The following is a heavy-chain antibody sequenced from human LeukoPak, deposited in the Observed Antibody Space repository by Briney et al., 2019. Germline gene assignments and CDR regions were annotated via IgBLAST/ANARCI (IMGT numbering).Heavy chain of an antibody. CDR1: GGSISSSSYY. D-gene: IGHD2-2*01. J-gene: IGHJ4*02. Sequence: SETLSLTCTVSGGSISSSSYYWSWIRQPAGKGLEWIGRISNSGSTSYNPSLKRRVTMSVDTSKNHFSLKLNSVTAADTAVYYCASSEGAAAKLHYFDYWGQGTLVTVSS. V-gene: IGHV4-61*02. CDR3: ASSEGAAAKLHYFDY. CDR2: ISNSGST.